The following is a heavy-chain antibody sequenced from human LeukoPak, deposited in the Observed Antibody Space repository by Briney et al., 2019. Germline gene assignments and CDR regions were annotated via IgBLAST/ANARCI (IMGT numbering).Heavy chain of an antibody. CDR2: INHSGST. CDR3: ARGKMYYYDSSGYGY. J-gene: IGHJ4*02. CDR1: GGSFSGYY. D-gene: IGHD3-22*01. Sequence: SETLSLTCAVYGGSFSGYYWSWIRQPPGKGLEWIGEINHSGSTNYNPSLKSRVTISVGTSKNQFSLKLSSVTAADTAVYYCARGKMYYYDSSGYGYWGQGTLVTVSS. V-gene: IGHV4-34*01.